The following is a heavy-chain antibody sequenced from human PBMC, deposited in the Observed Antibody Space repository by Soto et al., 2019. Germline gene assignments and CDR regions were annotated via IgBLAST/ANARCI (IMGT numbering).Heavy chain of an antibody. D-gene: IGHD3-10*01. CDR1: GFTFSSYA. CDR2: ISGSGGST. Sequence: GGSLRLSCAASGFTFSSYAMSWVRQAPGKGLEWVSAISGSGGSTYYADSVKGRFTISRDNSKKTLYLQMNSLRAEDTAVYYCASARRLGPPGDYWGQGTLVTVSS. V-gene: IGHV3-23*01. J-gene: IGHJ4*02. CDR3: ASARRLGPPGDY.